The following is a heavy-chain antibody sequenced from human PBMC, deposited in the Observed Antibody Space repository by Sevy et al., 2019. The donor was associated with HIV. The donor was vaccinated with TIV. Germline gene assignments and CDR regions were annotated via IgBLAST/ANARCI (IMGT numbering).Heavy chain of an antibody. J-gene: IGHJ3*02. CDR2: ISGSGGST. D-gene: IGHD6-19*01. CDR3: AKDDRIAVAGLIAFDI. V-gene: IGHV3-23*01. Sequence: GGSLRLSCAASGFTFSSYAMSWVRQAPGKGLEWVSAISGSGGSTYYADSVKGRFTISRDNSKNTLYLQVNSLRAEDTAVYYCAKDDRIAVAGLIAFDIWGQGTMVTVSS. CDR1: GFTFSSYA.